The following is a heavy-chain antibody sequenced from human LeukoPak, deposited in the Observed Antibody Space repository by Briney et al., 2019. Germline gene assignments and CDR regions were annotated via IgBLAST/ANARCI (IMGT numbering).Heavy chain of an antibody. CDR1: VGTFSSYA. Sequence: SVKVSCKGSVGTFSSYAISWVRQAPGQGLEWMGGIITIFGTANNAQKFQGRVTITADESTSAAYMELSSLRSEDTAVYYCARDCSSTSCQMGDSGYHLYYYYGMDVWGKGTTVTVSS. CDR2: IITIFGTA. J-gene: IGHJ6*04. CDR3: ARDCSSTSCQMGDSGYHLYYYYGMDV. D-gene: IGHD2-2*01. V-gene: IGHV1-69*13.